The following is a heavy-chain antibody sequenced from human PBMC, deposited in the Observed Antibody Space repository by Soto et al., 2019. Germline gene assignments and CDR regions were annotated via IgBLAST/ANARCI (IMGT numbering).Heavy chain of an antibody. V-gene: IGHV4-31*03. D-gene: IGHD3-22*01. CDR2: TYYSGSS. CDR3: AWGHDSNPSTGGHYYNFAMDI. CDR1: GGSISSGGSY. J-gene: IGHJ6*02. Sequence: SETLSLTCTVSGGSISSGGSYWSWIRQHPGKGLEWIGYTYYSGSSYYNLSLKSRVTLSVDTSKNQFSLKLSSATAADTAVYYCAWGHDSNPSTGGHYYNFAMDIWGQGTSVTVSS.